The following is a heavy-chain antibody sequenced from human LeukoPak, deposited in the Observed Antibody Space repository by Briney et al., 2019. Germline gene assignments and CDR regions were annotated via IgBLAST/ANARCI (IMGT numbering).Heavy chain of an antibody. J-gene: IGHJ4*02. D-gene: IGHD3-16*02. V-gene: IGHV4-34*01. Sequence: SETLSLTCAVYGGSFSGYSWSWIRQPPGKGLEWIGEINHSGSTNYNPSLKSRVTISVDTSKNQFSLKLSSVTAADTAVYYCARLLMITFGGVIVFDYWGQGTLVTVSS. CDR1: GGSFSGYS. CDR3: ARLLMITFGGVIVFDY. CDR2: INHSGST.